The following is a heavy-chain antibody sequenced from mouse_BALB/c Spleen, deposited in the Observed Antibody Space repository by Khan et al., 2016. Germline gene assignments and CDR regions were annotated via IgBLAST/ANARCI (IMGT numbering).Heavy chain of an antibody. D-gene: IGHD2-2*01. Sequence: QVQLQQSGAELVKPGASVKLSCKASGYTFTSYDINWVRQRPEQGLEWIGWIFPGDGSTKYNEKFKGKATLTTDKSSSTAYMQLSRLTSEDSAVYFSARLRLRRFNWYFDVWGAGTTVTVSS. V-gene: IGHV1-85*01. CDR2: IFPGDGST. J-gene: IGHJ1*01. CDR1: GYTFTSYD. CDR3: ARLRLRRFNWYFDV.